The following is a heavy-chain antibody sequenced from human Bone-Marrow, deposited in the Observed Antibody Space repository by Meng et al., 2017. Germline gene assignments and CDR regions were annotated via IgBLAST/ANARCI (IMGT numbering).Heavy chain of an antibody. V-gene: IGHV4-31*03. Sequence: VQLQQSGPGMVKPSQTLSLTFIVSGASLSSGGYYWSWIRQHPGKGLEWIGYIYYSGSTYYNPSLKSRVTISVDTSKNQFSLKLSSVTAADTAVYYCARGYGSGSSSDWFDPWGQGTLVTVSS. CDR3: ARGYGSGSSSDWFDP. J-gene: IGHJ5*02. D-gene: IGHD3-10*01. CDR2: IYYSGST. CDR1: GASLSSGGYY.